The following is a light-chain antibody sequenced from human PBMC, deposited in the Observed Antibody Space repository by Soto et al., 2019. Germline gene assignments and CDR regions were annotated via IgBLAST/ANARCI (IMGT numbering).Light chain of an antibody. V-gene: IGKV3-15*01. CDR2: GAT. J-gene: IGKJ2*01. CDR3: QQYNHWAYT. CDR1: QTIGNN. Sequence: EIVMTQSPATLSVSPGERATLSCRASQTIGNNLGWYQQKPGQAPRLLIHGATTRATGIPARFSGSGSGTEFTLTISSLQSEDIAFYYCQQYNHWAYTFGQGTKLEIK.